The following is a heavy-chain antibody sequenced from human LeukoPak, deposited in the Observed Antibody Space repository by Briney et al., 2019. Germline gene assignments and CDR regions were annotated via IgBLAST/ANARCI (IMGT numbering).Heavy chain of an antibody. CDR1: GFTFSNYA. CDR3: AKASSGSSYSYYHMDV. J-gene: IGHJ6*03. V-gene: IGHV3-23*01. CDR2: ISGSGGST. Sequence: GGSLRLSCAASGFTFSNYAMSWVRQTPGKGLEWVSAISGSGGSTYYADSVKGRFTISRDNSKNTLYLQMNSLRAEDTAVYYSAKASSGSSYSYYHMDVWGKGTTVTVYS. D-gene: IGHD6-19*01.